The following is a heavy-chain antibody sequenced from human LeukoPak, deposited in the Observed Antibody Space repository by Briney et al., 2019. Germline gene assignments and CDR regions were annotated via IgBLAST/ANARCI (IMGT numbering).Heavy chain of an antibody. J-gene: IGHJ4*02. CDR2: IIPILGIA. D-gene: IGHD2-15*01. V-gene: IGHV1-69*04. CDR1: GGTFSSYA. Sequence: SVKVSCKASGGTFSSYAISWVRQAPGQGLEWMGRIIPILGIANYAQKFQGRVTITADKSTSTAYMELSSLRSEDTAVYYCARDGRYCSGGSCYSTTDFDYWAREPWSPSPQ. CDR3: ARDGRYCSGGSCYSTTDFDY.